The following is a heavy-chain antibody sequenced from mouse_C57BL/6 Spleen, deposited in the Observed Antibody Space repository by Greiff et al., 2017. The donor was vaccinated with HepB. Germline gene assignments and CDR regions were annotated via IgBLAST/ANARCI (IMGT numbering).Heavy chain of an antibody. CDR1: GFNIKDYY. CDR3: VVYYGYDEGFAY. J-gene: IGHJ3*01. D-gene: IGHD2-2*01. CDR2: IDPEDGET. V-gene: IGHV14-2*01. Sequence: EVKLEESGAELVKPGASVKLSCTASGFNIKDYYMHWVKQRTEQGLEWIGRIDPEDGETKYAPKFQGKATITADTSSNTAYLQLSSLTSEDTAVYYCVVYYGYDEGFAYWGQGTLVTVSA.